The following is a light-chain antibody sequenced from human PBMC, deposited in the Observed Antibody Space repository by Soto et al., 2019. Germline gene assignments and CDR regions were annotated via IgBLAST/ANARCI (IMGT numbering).Light chain of an antibody. Sequence: EIVLTQSPGTLSLYPGEGATLSCRASRSITSSYLAWYQQKPGQAPRLLIYGASSRAAGIPDRFSGSGSGTDFTLTISRLESEDFVVYYCQQYHTSPITFGQGTRLEIK. CDR2: GAS. J-gene: IGKJ5*01. CDR3: QQYHTSPIT. CDR1: RSITSSY. V-gene: IGKV3-20*01.